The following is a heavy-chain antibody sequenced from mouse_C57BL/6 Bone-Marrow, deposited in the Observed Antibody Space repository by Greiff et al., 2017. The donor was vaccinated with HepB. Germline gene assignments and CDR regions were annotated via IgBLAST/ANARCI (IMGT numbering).Heavy chain of an antibody. CDR2: ISNLAYSI. J-gene: IGHJ1*03. CDR3: ARTGDYYGSSYNLYFDV. D-gene: IGHD1-1*01. V-gene: IGHV5-15*01. CDR1: GFTFSDYG. Sequence: EVQLVESGGGLVQPGGSLKLSCAASGFTFSDYGMAWVRQAPRKGPEWVAFISNLAYSIYYADTVTGRFTISRENAKNTLYLEMSSLRSEDTAMYYCARTGDYYGSSYNLYFDVWGTGTTVTVSS.